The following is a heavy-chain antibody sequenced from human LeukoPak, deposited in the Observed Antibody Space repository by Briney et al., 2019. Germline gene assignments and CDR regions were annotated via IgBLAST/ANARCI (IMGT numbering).Heavy chain of an antibody. CDR1: GFTFSSFD. J-gene: IGHJ6*03. CDR2: IGTASDT. Sequence: PGGSLRLSCAASGFTFSSFDMRWVRQPTGQGLEWVSTIGTASDTYYPGSVEGRFTLSRDNAKNSLYLQMNSLTAGDTAVYYCARGPPRGKYYYMDLWGKGTTVSVFS. V-gene: IGHV3-13*01. CDR3: ARGPPRGKYYYMDL. D-gene: IGHD1-1*01.